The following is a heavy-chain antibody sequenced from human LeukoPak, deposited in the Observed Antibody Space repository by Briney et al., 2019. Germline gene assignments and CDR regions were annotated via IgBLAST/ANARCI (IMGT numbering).Heavy chain of an antibody. CDR2: INPNSGGT. CDR1: GYTFTGYY. CDR3: ARAWSIAAAGFDFDY. V-gene: IGHV1-2*02. D-gene: IGHD6-13*01. J-gene: IGHJ4*02. Sequence: GASVKVSCKASGYTFTGYYMHWVRQAPGQGLEWMGWINPNSGGTNYAQKFQGRVTMTRDTSISTAYMELSRLRSDDTAVYYCARAWSIAAAGFDFDYWGQGTLVTVSS.